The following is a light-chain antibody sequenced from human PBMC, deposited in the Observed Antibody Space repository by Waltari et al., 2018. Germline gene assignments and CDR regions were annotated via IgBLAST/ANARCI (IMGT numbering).Light chain of an antibody. V-gene: IGKV2-30*02. CDR1: RSLVHTDGNTF. Sequence: TQSPLSLPVTLGQPAPISCKSSRSLVHTDGNTFFYWYHQRPGQSPRRLIYRVSKRDSGVPDRFSGSGSGTDFTLRISRVEAEDVGIYYCMQGTHWPLTFGGGTKVEIK. CDR2: RVS. J-gene: IGKJ4*01. CDR3: MQGTHWPLT.